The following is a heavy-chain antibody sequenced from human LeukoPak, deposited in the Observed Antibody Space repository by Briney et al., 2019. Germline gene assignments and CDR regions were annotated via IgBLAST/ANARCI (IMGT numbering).Heavy chain of an antibody. CDR2: IRYDGSNK. CDR1: GFTFSSYG. V-gene: IGHV3-30*02. Sequence: GGSLRLSCAASGFTFSSYGMHWVRQAPGKGLEWVAFIRYDGSNKYYADSVKGRFTISRDNSKNTLYLQMNSLRAEDTAVYYCASMDCSGGSCYWGPYYFDYWGQGTLVTVSS. CDR3: ASMDCSGGSCYWGPYYFDY. D-gene: IGHD2-15*01. J-gene: IGHJ4*02.